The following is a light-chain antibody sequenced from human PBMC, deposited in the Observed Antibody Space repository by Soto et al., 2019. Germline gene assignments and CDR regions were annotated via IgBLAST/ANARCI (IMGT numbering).Light chain of an antibody. J-gene: IGKJ4*01. CDR2: DAS. CDR3: QQRSNWLT. V-gene: IGKV3-11*01. Sequence: EIVLTQSPATLSLSPGERASLSCRASQSVSSYLAWYQQKPGQAPRLLIYDASNRATGIPARFSGSGSGTDFTLTICSLEPDDFAVYYCQQRSNWLTFGGGTKVDIK. CDR1: QSVSSY.